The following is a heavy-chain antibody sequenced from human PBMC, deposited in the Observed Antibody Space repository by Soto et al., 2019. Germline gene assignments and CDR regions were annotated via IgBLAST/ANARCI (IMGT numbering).Heavy chain of an antibody. V-gene: IGHV4-34*01. CDR1: GGSFSGYY. CDR3: ARGGLITIFGVVMGTNWFDP. J-gene: IGHJ5*02. Sequence: SETLSLTCAVYGGSFSGYYWSWIRQPPGKGLEWIGEINHSGSTNYNPSLKSRVTISVDTSKNQFSLKLSSVTAADTAVYYCARGGLITIFGVVMGTNWFDPWGQGTLVTVSS. CDR2: INHSGST. D-gene: IGHD3-3*01.